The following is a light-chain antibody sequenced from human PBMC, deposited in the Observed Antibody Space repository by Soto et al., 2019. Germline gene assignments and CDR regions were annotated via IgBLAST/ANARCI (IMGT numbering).Light chain of an antibody. V-gene: IGLV2-14*01. CDR1: NSDIGGYNY. CDR2: GVT. CDR3: SSYTSITIVV. J-gene: IGLJ2*01. Sequence: QSALTQPASVSGSPGQSITISCTGTNSDIGGYNYVSWYRHHPGKAPKLMIYGVTNRPSGVSNRFSGSKSGNTASLTISGIQDEDEADYYCSSYTSITIVVFGGGTKVTVL.